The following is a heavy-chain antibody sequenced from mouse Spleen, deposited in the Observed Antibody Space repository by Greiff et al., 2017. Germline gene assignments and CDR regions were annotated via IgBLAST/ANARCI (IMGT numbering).Heavy chain of an antibody. CDR3: ARLYYGNYGYFDV. J-gene: IGHJ1*01. D-gene: IGHD2-1*01. Sequence: EVKLMESGGGLVKPGGSLKLSCAASGFTFSSYAMSWVRQTPEKRLEWVATISSGGSYTYYPDSVKGRFTISRDNAKNTLYLQMSSLRSEDTAMYYCARLYYGNYGYFDVWGAGTTVTVSS. CDR2: ISSGGSYT. V-gene: IGHV5-9-1*01. CDR1: GFTFSSYA.